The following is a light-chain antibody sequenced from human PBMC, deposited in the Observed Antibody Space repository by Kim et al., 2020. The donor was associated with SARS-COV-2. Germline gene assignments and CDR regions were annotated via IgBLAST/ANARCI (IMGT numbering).Light chain of an antibody. V-gene: IGKV3-20*01. Sequence: LSPGERPTTTSRASQSVRSTSSAWYLHTPGQAPRHRIYGASSRATGIPDRFSGSGSGTDFTLTISSLEPEDFAVYYCQQYGSSPYTFGQGTKLEI. CDR3: QQYGSSPYT. J-gene: IGKJ2*01. CDR1: QSVRSTS. CDR2: GAS.